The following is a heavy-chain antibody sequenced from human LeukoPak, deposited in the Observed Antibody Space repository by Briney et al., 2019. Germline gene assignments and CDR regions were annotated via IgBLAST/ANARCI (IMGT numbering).Heavy chain of an antibody. J-gene: IGHJ4*02. CDR3: ARLPRYYYDSSGYSLKYYFDY. CDR1: GYTFTGYY. Sequence: ASVKVSCKASGYTFTGYYMHWVRQAPGQGLEWMGWINPNSGGTNYAQKFQGRVTMTRDTSISTAYMELSRLRSDDTAVYYCARLPRYYYDSSGYSLKYYFDYWGQGTLVTVSS. D-gene: IGHD3-22*01. V-gene: IGHV1-2*02. CDR2: INPNSGGT.